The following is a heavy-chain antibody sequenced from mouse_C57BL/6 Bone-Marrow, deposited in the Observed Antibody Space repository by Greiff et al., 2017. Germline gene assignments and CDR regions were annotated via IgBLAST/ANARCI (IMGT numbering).Heavy chain of an antibody. CDR3: TPMTTVVADWYFDV. CDR2: IDPENGDT. J-gene: IGHJ1*03. D-gene: IGHD1-1*01. Sequence: VQLQQPGAELVRPGASVKLSCTASGFNIKDDYMHWVKQRPEQGLEWIGWIDPENGDTEYASMFQGKATITADTSSNTAYRQLSSLTSEDTAVYDGTPMTTVVADWYFDVWGTGTTVTGSS. CDR1: GFNIKDDY. V-gene: IGHV14-4*01.